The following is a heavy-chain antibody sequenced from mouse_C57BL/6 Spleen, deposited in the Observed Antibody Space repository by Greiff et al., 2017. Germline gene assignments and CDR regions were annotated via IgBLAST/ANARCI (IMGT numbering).Heavy chain of an antibody. J-gene: IGHJ4*01. CDR3: TRWDSTTVVGEFYAMDY. V-gene: IGHV1-5*01. D-gene: IGHD1-1*01. CDR2: IYPGNSDT. Sequence: VHVKQSGTVLARPGASVKMSCKTSGYTFTSYWMHWVKQRPGQGLEWIGAIYPGNSDTSYNQKFKGKAKLTAVTSASTAYMELSSLTNEDSAVYYCTRWDSTTVVGEFYAMDYWGQGTSVTVSS. CDR1: GYTFTSYW.